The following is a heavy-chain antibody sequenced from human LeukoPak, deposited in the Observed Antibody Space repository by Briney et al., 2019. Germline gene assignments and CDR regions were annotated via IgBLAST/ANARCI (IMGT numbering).Heavy chain of an antibody. V-gene: IGHV3-23*01. D-gene: IGHD3-22*01. J-gene: IGHJ4*02. CDR2: ISGSGGST. Sequence: GGSLRLSCAASGFTFSSYGMSWVRQAPGKGLEWVSAISGSGGSTYYADSVKGRFTISRDNSKNTLYLQMNSLRAEDTAVYYCARDWVTYYYDSSGYHAFDYWGQGTLVTVSS. CDR3: ARDWVTYYYDSSGYHAFDY. CDR1: GFTFSSYG.